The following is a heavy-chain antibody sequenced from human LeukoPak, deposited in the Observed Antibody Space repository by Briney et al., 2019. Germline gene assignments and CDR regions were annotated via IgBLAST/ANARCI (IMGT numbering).Heavy chain of an antibody. J-gene: IGHJ2*01. Sequence: GGSLRLSCAASGFTFSSYGMHWVRQAPGKGLEWVAVISYDGSNKYYADSVKGRFTISRDNSKNTLYLQMNSLRAEDTAVYYCAKDHDYGDHHRYFDLWGRGTLVTVSS. CDR1: GFTFSSYG. D-gene: IGHD4-17*01. CDR3: AKDHDYGDHHRYFDL. V-gene: IGHV3-30*18. CDR2: ISYDGSNK.